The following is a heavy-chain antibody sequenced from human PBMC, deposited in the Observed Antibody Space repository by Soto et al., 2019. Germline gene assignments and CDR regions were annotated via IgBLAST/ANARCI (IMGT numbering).Heavy chain of an antibody. CDR1: GGSFSGYY. D-gene: IGHD4-17*01. CDR2: INHSGST. Sequence: SETLSLTCAVYGGSFSGYYWSWIRQPPGKGLEWIGEINHSGSTNYNPSLKSRVTISVDTSKNQFSLKLSSVTAADTAVYYCARLYFYGDFDYSGQGTLVTVSS. V-gene: IGHV4-34*01. J-gene: IGHJ4*02. CDR3: ARLYFYGDFDY.